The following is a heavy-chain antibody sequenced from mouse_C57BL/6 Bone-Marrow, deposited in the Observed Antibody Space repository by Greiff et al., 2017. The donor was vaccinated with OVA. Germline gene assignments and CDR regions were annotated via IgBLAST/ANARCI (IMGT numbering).Heavy chain of an antibody. V-gene: IGHV3-6*01. CDR3: ARDGLYGSSSWFAY. Sequence: DVQLQESGPGLVKPSQSLSLTCSVTGYSITSGYYWNWIRQFPGNKLEWMGYISYDGSNNYNPSLKNRISITRDTSKNQFFLKLNSVTTEDTATYYCARDGLYGSSSWFAYWGQGTLVTVSA. CDR2: ISYDGSN. CDR1: GYSITSGYY. D-gene: IGHD1-1*01. J-gene: IGHJ3*01.